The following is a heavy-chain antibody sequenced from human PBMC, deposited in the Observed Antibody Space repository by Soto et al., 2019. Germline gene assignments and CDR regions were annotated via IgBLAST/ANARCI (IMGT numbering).Heavy chain of an antibody. J-gene: IGHJ3*01. Sequence: TLSLTCGVSGVSISSYFKNWIRQAPGKGLEWIGCIYDSGDANYNPPLKSRVTISLDTSKNQFSLKLRSVTAADTAVYYCVSSRTAIFGDALDVWAQGTMVTVSS. V-gene: IGHV4-59*03. CDR3: VSSRTAIFGDALDV. CDR2: IYDSGDA. CDR1: GVSISSYF. D-gene: IGHD2-21*02.